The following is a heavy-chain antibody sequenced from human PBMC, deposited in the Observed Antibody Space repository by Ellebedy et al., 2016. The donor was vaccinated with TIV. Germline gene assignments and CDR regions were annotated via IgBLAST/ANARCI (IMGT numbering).Heavy chain of an antibody. CDR2: IIVGGST. V-gene: IGHV3-69-1*01. D-gene: IGHD5-24*01. CDR3: VRDSTHGYYDY. CDR1: GFTFSDYH. J-gene: IGHJ4*02. Sequence: PGGSLRLSCAASGFTFSDYHMNWVRQAPGKGLEWVSSIIVGGSTYDADSVKGRFIISRDNAENSLYLQMNRLRVEDTAVYYCVRDSTHGYYDYWGQGTLVTVSS.